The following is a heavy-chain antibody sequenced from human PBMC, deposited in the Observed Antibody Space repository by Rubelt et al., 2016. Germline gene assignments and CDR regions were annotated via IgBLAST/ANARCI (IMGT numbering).Heavy chain of an antibody. J-gene: IGHJ3*02. D-gene: IGHD3-10*01. CDR3: AREARRGAFDI. CDR2: IYYSGST. CDR1: GGSVSSGSYY. Sequence: QVQLQESGPGLVKPSETLSLTCTVSGGSVSSGSYYWSWIRQPPGKGLEWIGYIYYSGSTNYNPSLKSRVTISVDTSKNQFSLKLSSVTAADTAVYYCAREARRGAFDIWGQGTMVTVSS. V-gene: IGHV4-61*01.